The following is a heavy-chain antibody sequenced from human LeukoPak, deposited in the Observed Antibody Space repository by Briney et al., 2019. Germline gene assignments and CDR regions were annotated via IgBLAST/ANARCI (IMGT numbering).Heavy chain of an antibody. V-gene: IGHV3-9*01. J-gene: IGHJ6*03. Sequence: SRRPARAASGFTFDDYGISWDRQAPGEWLGWVGGISWNRGSMGDAESVTGRFTIYREHAKNSLYLQMNSLRAEQTALYYCAKDIYYCGSAYMDVWGKGTTVTVSS. D-gene: IGHD3-10*01. CDR3: AKDIYYCGSAYMDV. CDR1: GFTFDDYG. CDR2: ISWNRGSM.